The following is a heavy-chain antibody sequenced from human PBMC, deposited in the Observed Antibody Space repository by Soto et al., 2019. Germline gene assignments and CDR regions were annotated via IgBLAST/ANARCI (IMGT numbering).Heavy chain of an antibody. CDR3: AKVISTIGSKQWLAQTKHQALDY. V-gene: IGHV1-2*02. CDR2: VNPNTGGA. Sequence: QVNLVQSGAEVKKPGASVKVSCKASGYNFNGYYIHWVRQAPGQGLEWMGWVNPNTGGANYAQKFQGKFIMTTDPSISTAYLELRSLTSDDTAVYYCAKVISTIGSKQWLAQTKHQALDYWGQGTLVTVSS. CDR1: GYNFNGYY. D-gene: IGHD6-19*01. J-gene: IGHJ4*02.